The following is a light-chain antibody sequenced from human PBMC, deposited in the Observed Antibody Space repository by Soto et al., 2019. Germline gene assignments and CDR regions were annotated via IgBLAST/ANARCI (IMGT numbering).Light chain of an antibody. CDR2: LGS. V-gene: IGKV2-28*01. J-gene: IGKJ1*01. CDR3: MQALQTPRT. Sequence: DIVMTQSPLSLPVTPGEPASISCRSSQSLLHSNGYNYLDWYLQKPGQSPQLLIYLGSNRASGVTDRLSGSGSGTDFTLKISSVEAKDVGVYYCMQALQTPRTFGKGTKVEIK. CDR1: QSLLHSNGYNY.